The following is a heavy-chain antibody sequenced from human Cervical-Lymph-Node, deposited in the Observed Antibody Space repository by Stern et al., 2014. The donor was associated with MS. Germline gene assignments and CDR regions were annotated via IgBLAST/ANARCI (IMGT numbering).Heavy chain of an antibody. D-gene: IGHD3-9*01. J-gene: IGHJ3*02. CDR3: TRQGKYDILTGEDDAFDI. CDR2: IYPGDSDT. CDR1: RYSFTNYW. V-gene: IGHV5-51*01. Sequence: VQLVQSGAEVKKPGESLKISCEGSRYSFTNYWIGWVRQMPGKGLEWMGIIYPGDSDTRYSPSFQGQVTISADNSISTAYLQWSSLKASDTAVYYCTRQGKYDILTGEDDAFDIWGRGTLVTVSS.